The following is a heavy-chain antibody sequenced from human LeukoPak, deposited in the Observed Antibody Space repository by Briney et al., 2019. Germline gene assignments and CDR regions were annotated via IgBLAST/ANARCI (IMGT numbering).Heavy chain of an antibody. CDR3: ARKRYCSSTSCSKARPYYYYYYGMDV. CDR2: IYYNRGT. V-gene: IGHV4-39*07. Sequence: SETLSLTCTVSSDSISNSAYHWGWIRQPPGRGLEWIGTIYYNRGTYYNPSLKSRVTISVDTSKNQFSLKLSSVTAADTAVYYCARKRYCSSTSCSKARPYYYYYYGMDVWGQGTTVTVSS. J-gene: IGHJ6*02. D-gene: IGHD2-2*01. CDR1: SDSISNSAYH.